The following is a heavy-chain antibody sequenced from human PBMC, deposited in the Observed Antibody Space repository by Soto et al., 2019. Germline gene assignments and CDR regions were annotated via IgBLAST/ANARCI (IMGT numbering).Heavy chain of an antibody. CDR2: IWYDGSNK. V-gene: IGHV3-33*01. CDR1: GFTFSSYG. CDR3: ARTRQLAVAGTLFGYFYL. J-gene: IGHJ2*01. D-gene: IGHD6-19*01. Sequence: QVQLEESGGGVVQPGRSLRLSCAASGFTFSSYGMHWVRQAPGKGLEWVAVIWYDGSNKYYADSVKGRFTISRDNAKSTLYLQMNILGSEDTAVYYCARTRQLAVAGTLFGYFYLWGRGTLVTVSS.